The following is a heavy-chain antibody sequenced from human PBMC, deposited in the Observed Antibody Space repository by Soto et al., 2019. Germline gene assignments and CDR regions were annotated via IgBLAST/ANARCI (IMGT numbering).Heavy chain of an antibody. CDR3: AREGGTTEHTGSEF. CDR2: EYSGST. J-gene: IGHJ4*02. V-gene: IGHV4-59*12. D-gene: IGHD1-1*01. CDR1: GASISRDH. Sequence: PSETLSLTCTVSGASISRDHWNWIRQPPGKGLEWIGEYSGSTNYNPSLKSRVTISVDTSKTTLYFQMNNLRAEDTAVYYCAREGGTTEHTGSEFWGQGTLVTGSS.